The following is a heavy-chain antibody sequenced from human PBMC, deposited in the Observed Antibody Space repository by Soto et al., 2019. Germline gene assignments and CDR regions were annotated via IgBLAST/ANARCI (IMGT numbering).Heavy chain of an antibody. V-gene: IGHV4-4*07. CDR2: VYSSGGT. CDR1: CGSMTSYY. J-gene: IGHJ5*02. CDR3: ARGQRFSDWFDP. Sequence: SDTLSLTFTVSCGSMTSYYWTWIRQPAGKGLEWIGRVYSSGGTHYNPSLKSRVTISLDTSKNQFSLRLLSVTDADTAVYFCARGQRFSDWFDPWGQVTLVTVSS. D-gene: IGHD3-3*01.